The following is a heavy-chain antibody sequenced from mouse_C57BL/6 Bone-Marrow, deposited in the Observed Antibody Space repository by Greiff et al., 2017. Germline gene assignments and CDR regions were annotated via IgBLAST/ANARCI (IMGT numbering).Heavy chain of an antibody. CDR3: ARYYYRYWYFDV. CDR1: DSEVFPIAY. V-gene: IGHV15-2*01. D-gene: IGHD2-14*01. J-gene: IGHJ1*03. Sequence: SGSELRSPGSSVKLSCKDFDSEVFPIAYMSWVRQKPGHGFEWIGGILPSIGRTIYGEKFEDKATLDADTLSNTAYLGRNSLTSADSAIYDCARYYYRYWYFDVWGTGTTVTVSS. CDR2: ILPSIGRT.